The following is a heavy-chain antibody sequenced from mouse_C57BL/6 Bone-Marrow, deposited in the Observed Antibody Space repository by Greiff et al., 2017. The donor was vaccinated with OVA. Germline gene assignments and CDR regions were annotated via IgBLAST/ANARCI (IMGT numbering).Heavy chain of an antibody. CDR3: AREAYYYGSSYDYAMDD. V-gene: IGHV8-12*01. CDR2: LYWDDDK. Sequence: QVTLKVSGPGILQSSQTLSLTCSFSGFSLSTSGMGVSWIRQPSGKGLEWLAHLYWDDDKRYNPSLKSRLTISKDTSRNQVFLKITSVDTADTATYYCAREAYYYGSSYDYAMDDWGQGTSVTVSS. J-gene: IGHJ4*01. CDR1: GFSLSTSGMG. D-gene: IGHD1-1*01.